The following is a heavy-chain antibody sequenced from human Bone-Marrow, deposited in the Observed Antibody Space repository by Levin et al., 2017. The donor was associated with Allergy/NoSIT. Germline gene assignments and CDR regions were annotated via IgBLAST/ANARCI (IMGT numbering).Heavy chain of an antibody. D-gene: IGHD1-26*01. CDR1: GITLSNVW. V-gene: IGHV3-15*01. CDR3: TTADPNSGNYYCYGLDV. J-gene: IGHJ6*02. CDR2: IKSESDGGTK. Sequence: GGSLRLSCAASGITLSNVWMSWVRQAPGKGLEWVGHIKSESDGGTKDYAAPVKGRFSISRHDPKNTVYLHMRSLRSDDTAVYYCTTADPNSGNYYCYGLDVWAQGTAVTVSS.